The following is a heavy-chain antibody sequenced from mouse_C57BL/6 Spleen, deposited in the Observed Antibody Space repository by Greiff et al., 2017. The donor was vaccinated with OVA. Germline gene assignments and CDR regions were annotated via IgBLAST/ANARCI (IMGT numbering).Heavy chain of an antibody. Sequence: EVHLVESGEGLVKPGGSLKLSCAASGFTFSSYAMSWVRQTPEKRLEWVAYISSGGDYIYYADTVKGRFTISRDNARNTLYLQMSSLKSEDTAMYYCTRDGDDYDWAMDYWGQGTSVTVSS. CDR2: ISSGGDYI. V-gene: IGHV5-9-1*02. J-gene: IGHJ4*01. D-gene: IGHD2-4*01. CDR3: TRDGDDYDWAMDY. CDR1: GFTFSSYA.